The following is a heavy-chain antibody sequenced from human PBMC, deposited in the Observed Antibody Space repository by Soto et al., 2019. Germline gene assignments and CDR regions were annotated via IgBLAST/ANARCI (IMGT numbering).Heavy chain of an antibody. CDR3: ARHGPPGISPPFDH. V-gene: IGHV4-39*01. Sequence: SETLSLTCAVSGTSISSSIRYWGWVRQSPGKGLEWIGSIYYTGTTYYYSPSLTSRITISLDASKNHFSLKMTSVTAADAAVYYCARHGPPGISPPFDHWGLGTLVTVSS. CDR2: IYYTGTT. D-gene: IGHD6-13*01. CDR1: GTSISSSIRY. J-gene: IGHJ4*02.